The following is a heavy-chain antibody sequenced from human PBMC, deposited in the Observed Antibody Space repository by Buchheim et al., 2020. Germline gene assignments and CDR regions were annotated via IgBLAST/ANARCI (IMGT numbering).Heavy chain of an antibody. CDR3: ARIGSMGDYSYGMDI. CDR1: GYIFTNYY. CDR2: ITPNGGST. D-gene: IGHD1-26*01. J-gene: IGHJ6*02. Sequence: QEKLVQSGAEGKKPGASVKVSCQASGYIFTNYYMHWVRQAPGQGLEWMGMITPNGGSTKYAQKFQGRVTMTRDRLTSTVYMDLSSLRSEDTAVYYCARIGSMGDYSYGMDIWGQGTT. V-gene: IGHV1-46*01.